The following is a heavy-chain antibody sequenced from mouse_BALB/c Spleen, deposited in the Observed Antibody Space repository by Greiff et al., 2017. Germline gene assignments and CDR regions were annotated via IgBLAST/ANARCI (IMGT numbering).Heavy chain of an antibody. CDR1: GFNIKDTY. J-gene: IGHJ2*01. CDR2: IDPANGNT. D-gene: IGHD2-10*02. CDR3: ARFGVWFLDY. Sequence: EVQLVESGAELVKPGASVKLSCTASGFNIKDTYMHWVKQRPEQGLEWIGRIDPANGNTKYDPKFQGKATITADTSSNTAYLQLSSLTSEDTAVYYCARFGVWFLDYWGQGTTLTVSS. V-gene: IGHV14-3*02.